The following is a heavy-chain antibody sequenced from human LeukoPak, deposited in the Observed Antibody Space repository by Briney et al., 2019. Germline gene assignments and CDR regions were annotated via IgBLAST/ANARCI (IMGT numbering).Heavy chain of an antibody. D-gene: IGHD3-10*01. J-gene: IGHJ6*02. V-gene: IGHV4-30-2*01. CDR1: GGSISSGGYS. Sequence: NPSETLSLTCAVSGGSISSGGYSWSWIRQPPGKGLEWIGYIYHSGSTYYNPSLKSRVTISVDRSKNQFSLKLSSVTAADTAVYYCARGFGEIDLTYYYYYGMDVWGQGTTVTVSS. CDR3: ARGFGEIDLTYYYYYGMDV. CDR2: IYHSGST.